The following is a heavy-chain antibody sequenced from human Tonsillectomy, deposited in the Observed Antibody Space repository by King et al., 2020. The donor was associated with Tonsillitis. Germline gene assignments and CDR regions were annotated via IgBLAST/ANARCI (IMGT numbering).Heavy chain of an antibody. J-gene: IGHJ5*02. V-gene: IGHV5-51*01. Sequence: VQLVESGAEVKKPGESLKISCKGSGYSFTNYWIGWVRQMPGKGLEWMGIIYPGDSVTRYSPSFQGQVTISADKSISTAYPQWNSLKTSDTAMYYCARQFGLTGDYWFDPWGQGTLVTVSS. D-gene: IGHD7-27*01. CDR2: IYPGDSVT. CDR1: GYSFTNYW. CDR3: ARQFGLTGDYWFDP.